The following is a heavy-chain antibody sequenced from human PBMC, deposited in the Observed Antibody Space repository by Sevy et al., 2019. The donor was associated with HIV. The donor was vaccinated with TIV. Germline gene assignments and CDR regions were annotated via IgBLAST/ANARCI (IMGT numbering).Heavy chain of an antibody. Sequence: GGSLRLSCSASGLAFSAYWMVWVRQGPGKGLEWVANIKQDGSEQNYVDSVEGRFTISRDNGKNLLYLQMNDLRAEDPGVYFCGRGGGGFYGDYPFDYWGHGTLVTVSS. V-gene: IGHV3-7*04. CDR1: GLAFSAYW. CDR3: GRGGGGFYGDYPFDY. D-gene: IGHD4-17*01. J-gene: IGHJ4*01. CDR2: IKQDGSEQ.